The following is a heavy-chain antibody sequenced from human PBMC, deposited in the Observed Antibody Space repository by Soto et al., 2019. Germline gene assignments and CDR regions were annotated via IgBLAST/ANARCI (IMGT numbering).Heavy chain of an antibody. D-gene: IGHD4-17*01. CDR2: IYHSGST. J-gene: IGHJ4*02. CDR1: GGSISSGGYS. V-gene: IGHV4-30-2*01. CDR3: ARSQTTVTSYDY. Sequence: QLQLQESGSGLVKPSQTLSLTCAVSGGSISSGGYSWSWIRQPPGKGLEWIGYIYHSGSTYYNPYLTSRVTIAVDTSKTQFSLKLSSVTAADTAVYYCARSQTTVTSYDYCGQGTLVTVSS.